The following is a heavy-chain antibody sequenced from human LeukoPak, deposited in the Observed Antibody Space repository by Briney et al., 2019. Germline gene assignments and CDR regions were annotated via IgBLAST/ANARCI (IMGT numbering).Heavy chain of an antibody. CDR2: ISGSGGST. Sequence: PGGSLRLSCAASGFTFSSYAMSWVRQAPGKGLEWVSAISGSGGSTYYADSVKGRFTISRDNSKNTLYLQMNCLRAEDTAVYYCAATDSGYSSSWYKNPLDYWGQGTLVTVSS. V-gene: IGHV3-23*01. J-gene: IGHJ4*02. CDR3: AATDSGYSSSWYKNPLDY. D-gene: IGHD6-13*01. CDR1: GFTFSSYA.